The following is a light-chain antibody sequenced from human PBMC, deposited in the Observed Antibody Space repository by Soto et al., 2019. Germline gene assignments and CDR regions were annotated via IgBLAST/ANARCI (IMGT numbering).Light chain of an antibody. CDR3: QQASNWPRT. CDR1: QSVRSN. CDR2: DTS. V-gene: IGKV3-15*01. J-gene: IGKJ1*01. Sequence: EVVMTQSPVTLSVSPGEGATLSCRASQSVRSNLTWYRQQPGQAPRLLIYDTSTRATGVPARFSGSGSGTEFTLTISGLQSEDFAVYYCQQASNWPRTFGQGTKVDIK.